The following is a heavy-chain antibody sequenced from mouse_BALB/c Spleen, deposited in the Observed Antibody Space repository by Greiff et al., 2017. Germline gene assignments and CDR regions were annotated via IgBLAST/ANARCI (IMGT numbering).Heavy chain of an antibody. CDR2: IDPETGGT. D-gene: IGHD1-1*01. CDR1: GYTFTDYE. V-gene: IGHV1-15*01. CDR3: TQPPFITTVGY. Sequence: QVQLQQSGAELVRPGASVTLSCKASGYTFTDYEMHWVKQTPVHGLEWIGAIDPETGGTAYNQKFKGKATLTADKSSSTAYMERRSLTSEDSAVYYCTQPPFITTVGYWGQGTTLTVSS. J-gene: IGHJ2*01.